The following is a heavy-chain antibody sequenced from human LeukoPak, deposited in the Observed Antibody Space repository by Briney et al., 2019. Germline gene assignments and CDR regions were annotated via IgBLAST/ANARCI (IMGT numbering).Heavy chain of an antibody. CDR1: GGSISSSSYY. J-gene: IGHJ6*03. CDR3: ARGSCSGGSCYGHYYYMDV. CDR2: IYYSGST. V-gene: IGHV4-39*07. D-gene: IGHD2-15*01. Sequence: SEALSLTCTVSGGSISSSSYYWGWIRQPPGKGLEWIGSIYYSGSTYYNPSLKSRVTISVDTSKNQFSLKLSSVTAADTAVYYCARGSCSGGSCYGHYYYMDVWGKGTTVTVSS.